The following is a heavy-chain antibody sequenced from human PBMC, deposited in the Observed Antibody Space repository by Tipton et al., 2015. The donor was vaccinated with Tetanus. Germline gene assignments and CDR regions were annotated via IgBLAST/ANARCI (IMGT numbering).Heavy chain of an antibody. V-gene: IGHV1-2*02. Sequence: QSGPEVKKPGASVKVSCKASGYTFTGYHLHWVRQAPGQGLEWMGWVNPKNGVTDSAQKFQGRVALTRDTSINTAYMERSRLGSDDTAVYYCAFGLAVAGSDALDFWGQGTMVTVSS. J-gene: IGHJ3*01. CDR1: GYTFTGYH. D-gene: IGHD6-19*01. CDR3: AFGLAVAGSDALDF. CDR2: VNPKNGVT.